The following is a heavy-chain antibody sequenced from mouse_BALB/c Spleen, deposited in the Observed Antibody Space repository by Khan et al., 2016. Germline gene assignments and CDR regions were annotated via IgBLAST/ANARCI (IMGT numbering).Heavy chain of an antibody. CDR2: IDPENGDT. Sequence: VQLQQSGAELVRSGASVKLSCTASAFNIIDYFMHWVKQRPEQGLEWIGWIDPENGDTEYAPKFQGKATMTADTSSNTAYLQLSSLTSEDTAVYSCNAGWRGRDYYAMHYWGQGTSVTVSS. CDR3: NAGWRGRDYYAMHY. V-gene: IGHV14-4*02. CDR1: AFNIIDYF. D-gene: IGHD2-3*01. J-gene: IGHJ4*01.